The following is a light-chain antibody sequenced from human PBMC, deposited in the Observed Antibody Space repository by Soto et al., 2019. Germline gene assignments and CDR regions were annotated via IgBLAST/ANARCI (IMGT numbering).Light chain of an antibody. Sequence: HSVLTQPPSVSGAPGQRVTISCTGSSSNIGAGYDVHWYQQLPGTAPKLLIYGNSNRPSGVPDRFSGSKSGTSASLAITGLQAEDEADYYCQSYDSSFWVFGGGTKLNVL. V-gene: IGLV1-40*01. CDR1: SSNIGAGYD. J-gene: IGLJ3*02. CDR3: QSYDSSFWV. CDR2: GNS.